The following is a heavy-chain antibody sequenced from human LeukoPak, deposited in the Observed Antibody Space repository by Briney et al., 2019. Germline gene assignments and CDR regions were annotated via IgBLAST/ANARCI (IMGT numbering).Heavy chain of an antibody. D-gene: IGHD2-2*01. CDR2: IYSDGTT. CDR3: ARGLGYCSSTSCSHYYYMDV. CDR1: EFSVSSNY. Sequence: RGSLRLSCAASEFSVSSNYMSWVRQAPGRGLEWVSIIYSDGTTNYADSVKGRFTISRDNSKNTLHLQMNSLRVDDTAVYYCARGLGYCSSTSCSHYYYMDVWGKGTTVTVSS. V-gene: IGHV3-53*01. J-gene: IGHJ6*03.